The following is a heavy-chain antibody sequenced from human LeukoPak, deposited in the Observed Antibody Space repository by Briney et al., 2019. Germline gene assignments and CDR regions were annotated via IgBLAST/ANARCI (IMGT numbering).Heavy chain of an antibody. CDR1: GGTFSTYS. Sequence: ASVTVSCKASGGTFSTYSVTWVRQAPGQGLEGMGGIIPIFGTPNYAQKFQGRVKVTTDDATGTAYMELSSLMSEDAAIYYCARVDRYHFYLDVWGKGTPVTASS. CDR2: IIPIFGTP. J-gene: IGHJ6*03. CDR3: ARVDRYHFYLDV. V-gene: IGHV1-69*05.